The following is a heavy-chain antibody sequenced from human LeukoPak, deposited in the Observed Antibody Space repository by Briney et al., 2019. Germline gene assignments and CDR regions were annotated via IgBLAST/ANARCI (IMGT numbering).Heavy chain of an antibody. CDR1: GFTFSSYG. CDR2: ISGSGGST. Sequence: SGGSLRLSCAASGFTFSSYGMSWVRQAPGKGLEWVSAISGSGGSTYYADSVKGRFTISRDNSKNTLYLQMNSLRAEDTAVYYCAKGSLNYYGSGSYYNGYNWFDPWGQGTLVTVSS. CDR3: AKGSLNYYGSGSYYNGYNWFDP. D-gene: IGHD3-10*01. J-gene: IGHJ5*02. V-gene: IGHV3-23*01.